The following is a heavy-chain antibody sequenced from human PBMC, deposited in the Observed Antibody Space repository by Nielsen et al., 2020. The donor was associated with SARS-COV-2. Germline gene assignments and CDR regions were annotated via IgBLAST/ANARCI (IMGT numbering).Heavy chain of an antibody. CDR2: INHSGST. D-gene: IGHD3-16*01. CDR1: GGSVSSGSYY. J-gene: IGHJ5*02. CDR3: TPFGGTSPDWFDP. Sequence: SETLSLTCTVSGGSVSSGSYYWSWIRQPPGKGLEWIGEINHSGSTNYNPSLKSRVTISVDTSKNQFSLKPSSVTAADTAVYYCTPFGGTSPDWFDPWGQGTLVTVSS. V-gene: IGHV4-39*07.